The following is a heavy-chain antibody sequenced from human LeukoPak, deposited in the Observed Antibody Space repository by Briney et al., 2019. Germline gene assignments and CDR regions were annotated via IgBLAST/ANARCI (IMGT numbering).Heavy chain of an antibody. CDR3: ARVGRAVSGTPFDP. Sequence: GGSLRLSCAASGFTLSTYNMNWVRQAPGKGRVWVSNIGVSGSPVYYADSVRGRFTIPRDSVKNALYLQMNSLRAEDTAVSYCARVGRAVSGTPFDPWGQGTLVTVSS. V-gene: IGHV3-48*01. D-gene: IGHD6-19*01. J-gene: IGHJ5*02. CDR1: GFTLSTYN. CDR2: IGVSGSPV.